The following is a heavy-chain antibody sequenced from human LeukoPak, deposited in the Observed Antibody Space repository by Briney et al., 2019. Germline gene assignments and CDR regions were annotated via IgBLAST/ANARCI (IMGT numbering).Heavy chain of an antibody. Sequence: PGGSLRLSCAASGFTFSGYSLHWVRQAPGKGLEWVAVISYDGSNKYYAESVEGRFTISRDNSKNTLYLQMNSLRPEDTAVFYCARDGSSSWYGQDYYYYGMDVWGQGTTVTVSS. D-gene: IGHD6-13*01. CDR2: ISYDGSNK. J-gene: IGHJ6*02. CDR1: GFTFSGYS. CDR3: ARDGSSSWYGQDYYYYGMDV. V-gene: IGHV3-30*04.